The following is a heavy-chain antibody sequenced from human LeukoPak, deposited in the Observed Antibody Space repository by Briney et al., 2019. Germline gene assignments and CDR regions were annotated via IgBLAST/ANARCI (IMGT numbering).Heavy chain of an antibody. CDR1: GFTVRNET. Sequence: PGGSLRLSCAASGFTVRNETMSWVRQAPGKGLEWVSLIYSGGSTYYADSVKGRFTIYRDSSKNMLYLQMNSLRAEDTAVYYCERADDGFAYWGQGTLVTVSS. CDR3: ERADDGFAY. D-gene: IGHD4-17*01. CDR2: IYSGGST. J-gene: IGHJ4*02. V-gene: IGHV3-53*01.